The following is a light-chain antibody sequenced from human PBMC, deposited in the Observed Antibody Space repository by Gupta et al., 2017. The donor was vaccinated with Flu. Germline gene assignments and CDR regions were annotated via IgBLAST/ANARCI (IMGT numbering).Light chain of an antibody. CDR3: QQRSNWPPVT. V-gene: IGKV3-11*01. Sequence: ERATLSCRASQSVNTFLAWYQQRPGQAPRLLIYDASNRATGVPARFIGSESGTDFTLTISSLEPEDFAVYYCQQRSNWPPVTFGGGTKVEIK. CDR2: DAS. J-gene: IGKJ4*01. CDR1: QSVNTF.